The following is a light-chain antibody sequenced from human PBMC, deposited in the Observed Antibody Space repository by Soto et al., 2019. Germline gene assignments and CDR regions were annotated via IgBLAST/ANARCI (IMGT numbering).Light chain of an antibody. J-gene: IGKJ1*01. CDR3: QQYFAPPWT. CDR2: RTS. Sequence: EVVLTQSPGTLSLSPGERAPLSCRASESVSSSFLTWYQQKPGQAPRLIIYRTSNRVTGIPARLSGSVSGNNFTLTITTLQAEDVATYYGQQYFAPPWTFGQGTKVDIK. V-gene: IGKV3-20*01. CDR1: ESVSSSF.